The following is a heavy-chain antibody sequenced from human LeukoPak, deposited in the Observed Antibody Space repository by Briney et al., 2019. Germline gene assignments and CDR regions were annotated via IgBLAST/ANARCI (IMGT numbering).Heavy chain of an antibody. CDR2: ISYDGSNK. CDR3: ARDSSGYFDY. D-gene: IGHD3-22*01. Sequence: GGSLRLSCAASGFTFSSYAMHWVRQAPGKGLEWVAVISYDGSNKYYADSVKGRFTISRDNSKNTLYLQMNSLRAEDTAVYYCARDSSGYFDYWGQGTLVTVSS. V-gene: IGHV3-30*04. J-gene: IGHJ4*02. CDR1: GFTFSSYA.